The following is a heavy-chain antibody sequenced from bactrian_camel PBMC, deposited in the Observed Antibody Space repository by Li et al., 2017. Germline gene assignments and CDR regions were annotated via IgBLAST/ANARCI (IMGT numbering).Heavy chain of an antibody. D-gene: IGHD2*01. J-gene: IGHJ4*01. V-gene: IGHV3S53*01. CDR1: GDSQNTAY. CDR2: LSGHGVT. Sequence: HVQLVESGGGSVEAGGSLRLSCTYSGDSQNTAYMAWFRQFPGKDRQVVAGLSGHGVTMYVDSVKGRFTISKDNAKNSVYLQMNSLKLEDTAMCYCAADFGPYCSGSYLARRANFEGQGTQVTVS.